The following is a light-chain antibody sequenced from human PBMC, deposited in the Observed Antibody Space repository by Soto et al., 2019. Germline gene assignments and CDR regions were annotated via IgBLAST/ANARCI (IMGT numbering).Light chain of an antibody. CDR2: STT. V-gene: IGKV1-39*01. CDR3: QQSFSTPRT. CDR1: QSISSH. Sequence: GDRVTLTCRASQSISSHLNWYQQKPGKAPQLLIYSTTSLQSGVPSRFSGSGSGTDFTLTISSLQPEDFVTYYCQQSFSTPRTFGQGTKVEIK. J-gene: IGKJ1*01.